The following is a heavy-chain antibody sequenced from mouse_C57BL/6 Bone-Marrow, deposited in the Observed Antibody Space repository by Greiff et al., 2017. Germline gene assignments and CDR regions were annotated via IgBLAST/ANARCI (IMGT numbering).Heavy chain of an antibody. Sequence: QVQLQQPGAELVKPGASVKMSCKASGYTFTSYWITWVKQRPGQGLEWIGDLYPGSGSTNYNEKFKSKATLTVDTSSSTAYMQLSSLTSEDSAVYYCARPVVANWYFDVWGTGTTVTVSS. D-gene: IGHD1-1*01. CDR3: ARPVVANWYFDV. CDR1: GYTFTSYW. V-gene: IGHV1-55*01. CDR2: LYPGSGST. J-gene: IGHJ1*03.